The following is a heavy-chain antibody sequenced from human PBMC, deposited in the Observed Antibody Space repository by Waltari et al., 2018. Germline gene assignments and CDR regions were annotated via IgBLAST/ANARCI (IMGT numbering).Heavy chain of an antibody. J-gene: IGHJ5*02. V-gene: IGHV3-23*04. D-gene: IGHD5-12*01. CDR2: ISGSGGRT. CDR3: AKDPWLPRGGPNWFDP. CDR1: GFTFSSYA. Sequence: EVQLVESGGGLVQPGGSLRLSCAASGFTFSSYAMSWVRQAPGKGLEWVSAISGSGGRTYYACSVKGRFTISRDNAKNTLYLQMNSLRAEDTAVYYCAKDPWLPRGGPNWFDPWGQGTLVTVSS.